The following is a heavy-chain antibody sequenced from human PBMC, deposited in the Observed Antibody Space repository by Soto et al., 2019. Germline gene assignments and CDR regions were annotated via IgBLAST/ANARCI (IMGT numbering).Heavy chain of an antibody. D-gene: IGHD4-17*01. J-gene: IGHJ6*03. CDR3: ARHSYGDYDSYYYYMDV. V-gene: IGHV3-74*01. CDR2: INSDGSST. CDR1: GFTFSSYW. Sequence: GGSLRLSYAASGFTFSSYWMHWVRQAPGKGLVWVSRINSDGSSTSYADSVKGRFTISRDNAKNTLYLQMNSLRAEDTAVYYCARHSYGDYDSYYYYMDVWGKGTTVTVSS.